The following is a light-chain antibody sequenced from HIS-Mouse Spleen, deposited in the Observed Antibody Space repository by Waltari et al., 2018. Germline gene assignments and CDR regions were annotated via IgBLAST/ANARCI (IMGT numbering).Light chain of an antibody. J-gene: IGLJ3*02. CDR1: SSDVGSYNL. CDR2: EGS. V-gene: IGLV2-23*03. CDR3: CSYAGSSTFGV. Sequence: QSALTQPASVSGSPGQSITISCPGTSSDVGSYNLVSLYQQHPGKAPKLMIYEGSKRPSGVSNRFSGSKSGNTASLTISGLQAEDEADYYCCSYAGSSTFGVFGGGTKLTVL.